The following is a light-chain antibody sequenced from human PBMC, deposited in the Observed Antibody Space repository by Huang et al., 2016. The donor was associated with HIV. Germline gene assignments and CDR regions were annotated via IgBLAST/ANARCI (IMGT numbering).Light chain of an antibody. Sequence: EIVLAHSPCTLSLSPGATATPPCSASQSFSGNSLALYQQKPGPAPRLRSYSVSSRATGVPDRCSGSGSGTDVTRTITRLEPEDFAVYYCQQYLSSRWTFGPGTKVEIK. CDR1: QSFSGNS. V-gene: IGKV3-20*01. CDR2: SVS. J-gene: IGKJ1*01. CDR3: QQYLSSRWT.